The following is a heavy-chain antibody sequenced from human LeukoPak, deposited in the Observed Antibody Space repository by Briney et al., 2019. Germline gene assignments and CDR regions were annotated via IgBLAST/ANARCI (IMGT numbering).Heavy chain of an antibody. Sequence: KPSQTLSLTCTVSGGSISSGGYSWSWIRQHPGKGLEWIGYIYYSGSTYYNPSLKSRVTISVDTSKNQFSLKLSSVTAADTAVYYCARFMSLGDAFDIWGQGTMVTVSS. J-gene: IGHJ3*02. V-gene: IGHV4-31*03. D-gene: IGHD3-3*02. CDR1: GGSISSGGYS. CDR3: ARFMSLGDAFDI. CDR2: IYYSGST.